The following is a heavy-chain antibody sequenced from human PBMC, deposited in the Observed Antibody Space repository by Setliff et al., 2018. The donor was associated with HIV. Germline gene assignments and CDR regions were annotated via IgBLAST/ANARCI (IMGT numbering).Heavy chain of an antibody. D-gene: IGHD3-22*01. Sequence: SETLSLTCAVYGGSFSGYYWSWIRQPPGKGLEWIGEINHTGSTNYNPSLKSRVTISVDTSKIQFSLKLSSVTAADTAVYYCARRDSSGYYLDFDYWGQGTLVTVSS. CDR1: GGSFSGYY. J-gene: IGHJ4*02. CDR2: INHTGST. CDR3: ARRDSSGYYLDFDY. V-gene: IGHV4-34*01.